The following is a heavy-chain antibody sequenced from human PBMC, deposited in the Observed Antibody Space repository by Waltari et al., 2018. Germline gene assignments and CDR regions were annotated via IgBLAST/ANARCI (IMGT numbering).Heavy chain of an antibody. Sequence: QVQLVESGGGVGQPGESLRPSLAADGCPVSTSGMPWVRQAPGKGLGWVARIWFDGSDKFYADSVGGRFTISRDNSKRTLHLDMNDLKVDDTAIYYCAKDAFGNTYLDLWGQGTLVTVSS. V-gene: IGHV3-30*02. D-gene: IGHD3-10*01. CDR2: IWFDGSDK. CDR1: GCPVSTSG. CDR3: AKDAFGNTYLDL. J-gene: IGHJ4*02.